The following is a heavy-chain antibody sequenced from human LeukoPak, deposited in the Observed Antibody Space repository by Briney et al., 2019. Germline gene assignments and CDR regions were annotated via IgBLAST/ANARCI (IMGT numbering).Heavy chain of an antibody. CDR1: GFTFGNYA. CDR3: AKDGWQWLVPYFDY. V-gene: IGHV3-23*01. CDR2: ISGSGGST. D-gene: IGHD6-19*01. J-gene: IGHJ4*02. Sequence: GGSLRLSCAASGFTFGNYAMSWVRQAPGKGLEWVSAISGSGGSTYSADSVKGRFTISRDNSKNTLYLQMNSLRAEDTAVYYCAKDGWQWLVPYFDYWGQGTLVTVSS.